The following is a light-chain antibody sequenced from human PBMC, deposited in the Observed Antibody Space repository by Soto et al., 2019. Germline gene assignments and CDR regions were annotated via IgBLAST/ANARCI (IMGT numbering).Light chain of an antibody. CDR1: QSISKY. J-gene: IGKJ1*01. V-gene: IGKV1-39*01. CDR3: QQSDSTPPWT. CDR2: ATS. Sequence: DIQMTQSPSSLSASVGDRVTITCRASQSISKYLSWFQQKPGKAPKLLIYATSSLQSGVPSRFSGSGSGTDFTLTISSLQPEYFATYYCQQSDSTPPWTFGQGTKVDIK.